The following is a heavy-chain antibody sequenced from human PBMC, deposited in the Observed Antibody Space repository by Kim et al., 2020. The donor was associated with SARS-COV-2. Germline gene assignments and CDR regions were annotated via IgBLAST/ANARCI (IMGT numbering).Heavy chain of an antibody. D-gene: IGHD6-13*01. CDR1: GFTFSSYG. V-gene: IGHV3-30*18. J-gene: IGHJ4*01. CDR3: AKGYSSSWFDGY. Sequence: GGSLRLSCAASGFTFSSYGMHWVRQAPGKGLEWVAVISYDGSNKYYADSVKGRFTISRDNSKNTLYLQMNSLRAEDTAVYYCAKGYSSSWFDGYWGHGTL. CDR2: ISYDGSNK.